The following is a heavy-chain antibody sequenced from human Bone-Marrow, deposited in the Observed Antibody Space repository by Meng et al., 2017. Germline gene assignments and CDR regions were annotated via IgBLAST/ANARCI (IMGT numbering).Heavy chain of an antibody. CDR2: IYYSGST. Sequence: SETLSLTCTVSGGSISSSSYYWGWIRQPPGKGLEWIGSIYYSGSTYYNPSLKSRVTISVDTSKNQFSLKLSSVTAADTAVYYRARDQATVAGTIDYWGQGTRVTGAS. CDR3: ARDQATVAGTIDY. J-gene: IGHJ4*02. CDR1: GGSISSSSYY. V-gene: IGHV4-39*07. D-gene: IGHD6-19*01.